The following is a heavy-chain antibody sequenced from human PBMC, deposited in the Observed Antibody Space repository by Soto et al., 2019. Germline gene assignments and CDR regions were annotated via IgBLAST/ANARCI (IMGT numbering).Heavy chain of an antibody. CDR1: GYTFTSYG. V-gene: IGHV1-18*01. Sequence: ASVKVSCKASGYTFTSYGISWVRQAPGQGLEWMGWISAYNGNTNYAQKLQGRVTMTTDTSTSTAYMELRSLRSDDTAVYYCASTFYGDYETVSYYYYYMDVWGKGTTVTVSS. J-gene: IGHJ6*03. CDR3: ASTFYGDYETVSYYYYYMDV. CDR2: ISAYNGNT. D-gene: IGHD4-17*01.